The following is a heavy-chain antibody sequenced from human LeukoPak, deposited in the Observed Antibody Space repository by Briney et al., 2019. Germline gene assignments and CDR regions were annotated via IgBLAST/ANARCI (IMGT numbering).Heavy chain of an antibody. J-gene: IGHJ4*02. D-gene: IGHD3-22*01. V-gene: IGHV3-23*01. CDR2: ISGSGGST. CDR3: AKDPTYYYDSSGYSALD. Sequence: QPGGSLRLSCAASGFTFSSYAMSWVRQAPGKGLEWVSAISGSGGSTYYADSVKGRFTISRDNSKNTPYLQMNSLRAEDTAVYYCAKDPTYYYDSSGYSALDWGQGTLVTVSS. CDR1: GFTFSSYA.